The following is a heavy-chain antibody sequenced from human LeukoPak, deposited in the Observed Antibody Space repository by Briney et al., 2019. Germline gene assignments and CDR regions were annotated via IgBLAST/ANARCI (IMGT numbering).Heavy chain of an antibody. CDR1: GGTFSSYA. CDR3: ARSTVLMVYAISWFDP. J-gene: IGHJ5*02. CDR2: IIPIFGTA. Sequence: GSSVKVSCKAFGGTFSSYAISWVRQAPGQGLEWMGGIIPIFGTANYAQKFQGRVTITADESTSTAYMELSSLRSEDTAVYYCARSTVLMVYAISWFDPWGQGTLVTVSS. D-gene: IGHD2-8*01. V-gene: IGHV1-69*01.